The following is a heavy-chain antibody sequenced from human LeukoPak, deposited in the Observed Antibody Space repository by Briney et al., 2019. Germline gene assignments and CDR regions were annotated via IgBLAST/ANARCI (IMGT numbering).Heavy chain of an antibody. Sequence: GGSLRLSCAASGFTFNTYWMTWVRQAPGEGLEWVANINQDGTKKHYVDSVEGRFTISRDNSKNTLYLQMNSLRAEDTAVYYCASGGYSGYENRDWGQGTLVTVSS. CDR1: GFTFNTYW. V-gene: IGHV3-7*01. D-gene: IGHD5-12*01. CDR2: INQDGTKK. CDR3: ASGGYSGYENRD. J-gene: IGHJ4*02.